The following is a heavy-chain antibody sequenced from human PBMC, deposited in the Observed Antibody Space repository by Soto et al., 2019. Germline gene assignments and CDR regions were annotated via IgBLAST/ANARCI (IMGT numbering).Heavy chain of an antibody. V-gene: IGHV3-72*01. CDR1: GFIFSDHF. Sequence: EVQLVESGGGLVQPGGSLRLSCVASGFIFSDHFMDWVRQVPGKGLEWVARIKTKAISYATQYAASVQGRFTVSRDDSRNSFCLQMDNLRAEDTDVYFCASPELVGSARDRYFDFWGRGTLVTVSS. CDR2: IKTKAISYAT. CDR3: ASPELVGSARDRYFDF. J-gene: IGHJ2*01. D-gene: IGHD3-10*01.